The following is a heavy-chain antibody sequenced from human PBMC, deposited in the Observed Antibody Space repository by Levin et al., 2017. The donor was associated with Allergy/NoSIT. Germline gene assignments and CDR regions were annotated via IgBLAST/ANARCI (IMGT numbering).Heavy chain of an antibody. CDR3: AIGRSGWYHYYDYYMDV. Sequence: KISCKASGGTFSSYAISWVRQAPGQGLEWMGRIIPILGIANYAQKFQGRVTITADKSTSTAYMELSSLRSEDTAVYYCAIGRSGWYHYYDYYMDVWGKGTTVTVSS. J-gene: IGHJ6*03. CDR1: GGTFSSYA. V-gene: IGHV1-69*04. D-gene: IGHD6-19*01. CDR2: IIPILGIA.